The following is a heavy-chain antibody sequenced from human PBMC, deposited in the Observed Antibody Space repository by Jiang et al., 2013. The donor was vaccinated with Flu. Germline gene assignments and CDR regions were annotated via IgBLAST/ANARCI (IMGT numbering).Heavy chain of an antibody. J-gene: IGHJ5*02. D-gene: IGHD3-10*01. Sequence: GAEVKKPGESLTISCKGLGYAFTNYWINWVRLLPGKGLEWMGKIDPSDSQTKYSPSFQGHVTISADKSIATAYLVWSSVTTSDSATYFCARGYGSFDTFFDPWGQGTLVT. CDR3: ARGYGSFDTFFDP. CDR1: GYAFTNYW. V-gene: IGHV5-10-1*01. CDR2: IDPSDSQT.